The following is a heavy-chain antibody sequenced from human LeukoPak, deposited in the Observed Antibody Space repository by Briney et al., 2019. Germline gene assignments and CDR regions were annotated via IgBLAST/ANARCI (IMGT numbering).Heavy chain of an antibody. CDR2: IYSGGGT. V-gene: IGHV3-53*01. J-gene: IGHJ6*02. Sequence: PSETLSLTCTVSGGSISSGGYYWSWVRQAPGKGLEWVSLIYSGGGTYSADSVKGRFTISRDISKNTLYLQMNSLRAEDTAVYYCARDRSNYLGGYYYYGMDVWGQGTTVTVSS. CDR3: ARDRSNYLGGYYYYGMDV. D-gene: IGHD4-11*01. CDR1: GGSISSGGYY.